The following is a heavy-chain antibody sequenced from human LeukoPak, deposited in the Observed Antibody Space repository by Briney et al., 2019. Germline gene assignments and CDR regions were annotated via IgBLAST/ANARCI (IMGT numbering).Heavy chain of an antibody. J-gene: IGHJ4*02. V-gene: IGHV3-21*01. CDR3: ARVQIYYGSGSYYYFDY. CDR1: GFTFSSYS. CDR2: ISSSSTYI. D-gene: IGHD3-10*01. Sequence: GRSLRLSCAVSGFTFSSYSMNWVRQAPGKGLEWVSSISSSSTYIYYGDSVKGRFTISRDNAKNSLYLQMNNLRAEDTAVYYCARVQIYYGSGSYYYFDYWGQGTLVTVSS.